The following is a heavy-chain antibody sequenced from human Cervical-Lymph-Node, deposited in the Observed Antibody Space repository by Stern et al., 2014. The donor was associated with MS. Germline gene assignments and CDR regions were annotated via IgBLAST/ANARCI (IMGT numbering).Heavy chain of an antibody. CDR2: ISYDGNTK. CDR3: VRERSSRGFDY. V-gene: IGHV3-30-3*01. CDR1: GFTFTSYA. J-gene: IGHJ4*02. D-gene: IGHD5/OR15-5a*01. Sequence: VQLVESGGGVVQPGTSVRVSCETAGFTFTSYAMNWVRQAPGQGLEWVAVISYDGNTKSYADSVKGRFTISRDNSKNTLYLQMSSLRAEDTAVYYCVRERSSRGFDYWGQGSLVTVSS.